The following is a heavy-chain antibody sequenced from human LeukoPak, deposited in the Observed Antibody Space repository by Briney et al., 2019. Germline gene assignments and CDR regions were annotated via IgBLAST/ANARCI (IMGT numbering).Heavy chain of an antibody. V-gene: IGHV3-48*02. CDR3: ARAPAAGTGPYYYYYYGMDV. D-gene: IGHD6-25*01. Sequence: GGSLRLSCAASGFTFSSYSMTWVRQAPGKGLEWVSYISSSSSTIYYADSVKGRFTISRDNAKNSLYLQMNSLRDEDTAVYYCARAPAAGTGPYYYYYYGMDVWGQGTTVTVSS. J-gene: IGHJ6*02. CDR1: GFTFSSYS. CDR2: ISSSSSTI.